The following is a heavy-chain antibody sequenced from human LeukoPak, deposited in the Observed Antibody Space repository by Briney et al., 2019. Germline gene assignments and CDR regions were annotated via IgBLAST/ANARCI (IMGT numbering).Heavy chain of an antibody. CDR1: GFTFRSYW. Sequence: PGGSLRLSCAASGFTFRSYWMTWVRQAPGKGLEWVANIKEDGSEKKYVDSVGGRFTISRDNAKNSLYLQLNNLRVEDTAVYYCARDPGRGFDNWGQGTLVTVSS. CDR3: ARDPGRGFDN. D-gene: IGHD3-10*01. V-gene: IGHV3-7*01. CDR2: IKEDGSEK. J-gene: IGHJ4*02.